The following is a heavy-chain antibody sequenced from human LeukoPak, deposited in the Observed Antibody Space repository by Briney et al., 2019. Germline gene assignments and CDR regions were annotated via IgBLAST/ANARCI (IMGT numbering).Heavy chain of an antibody. CDR3: ARDPLGGSYGCDY. D-gene: IGHD1-26*01. J-gene: IGHJ4*02. Sequence: NPGGSLRLSCAASGFTFSSYSMNWVRQAPGKGLEWVSSISSSSSYIYYADSVKGRFTISRDNAKNSLYLQMNSLRAEDTAVYYCARDPLGGSYGCDYWGQGTLVTVSS. CDR2: ISSSSSYI. CDR1: GFTFSSYS. V-gene: IGHV3-21*01.